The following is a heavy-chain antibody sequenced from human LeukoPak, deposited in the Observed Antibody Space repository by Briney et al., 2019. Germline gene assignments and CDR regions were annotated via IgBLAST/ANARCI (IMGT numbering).Heavy chain of an antibody. V-gene: IGHV3-23*01. CDR1: GFTFSSYG. J-gene: IGHJ4*02. D-gene: IGHD1-1*01. Sequence: PGRSLRLSCAASGFTFSSYGMSWVRQAPGKGLEWVAAISGIGGSTYYEDSVKGRFTISRDNSKNTLYLQMNSLRAEDTAVYYCAKTTGTDRTRPDYWGQGTLVTVSS. CDR3: AKTTGTDRTRPDY. CDR2: ISGIGGST.